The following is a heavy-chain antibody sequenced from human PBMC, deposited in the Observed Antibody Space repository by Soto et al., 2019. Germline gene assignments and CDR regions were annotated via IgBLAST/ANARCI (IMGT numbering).Heavy chain of an antibody. CDR2: IIPIFGTT. CDR3: ARDRTDSGYYTNWLDP. CDR1: GGTFGSDA. J-gene: IGHJ5*02. D-gene: IGHD3-22*01. V-gene: IGHV1-69*06. Sequence: QVHLMQSGAEVKKPGSSVKVSCKASGGTFGSDAITWVRQAPGQGLEGVGRIIPIFGTTNYAQNLQGRVTISADKSTLTSYIVLHSLTSDDTALYYCARDRTDSGYYTNWLDPWGQGTQVTVSS.